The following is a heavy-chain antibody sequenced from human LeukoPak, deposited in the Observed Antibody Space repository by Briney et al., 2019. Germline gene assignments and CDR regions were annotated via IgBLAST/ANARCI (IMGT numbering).Heavy chain of an antibody. J-gene: IGHJ4*02. D-gene: IGHD5-18*01. Sequence: GGSLRLSCAASGFTFSSYGMHWVRQAPGKGLEWVAVISYDGSNKYYADSVKGRFTISRDNSKNTLYLQMNSLRAEDTAVYYCARERGQLADYWSQGTLVTVSS. CDR1: GFTFSSYG. CDR3: ARERGQLADY. V-gene: IGHV3-30*03. CDR2: ISYDGSNK.